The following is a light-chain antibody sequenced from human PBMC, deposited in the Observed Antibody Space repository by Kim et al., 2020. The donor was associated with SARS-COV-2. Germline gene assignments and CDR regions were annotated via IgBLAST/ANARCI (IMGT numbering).Light chain of an antibody. CDR1: QSISSY. CDR3: QQSYINPWT. J-gene: IGKJ1*01. Sequence: DIQMTQSPSSLSASVGDRVTITCRASQSISSYLNWYQQKPGKAPKLLIYAASSLQSGVPSRFSGSGSGTDFTLTISSLQPEDVATYYCQQSYINPWTFVQGTKVDIK. V-gene: IGKV1-39*01. CDR2: AAS.